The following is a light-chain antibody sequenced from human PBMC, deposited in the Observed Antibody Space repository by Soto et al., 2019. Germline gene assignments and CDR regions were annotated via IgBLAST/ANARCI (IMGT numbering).Light chain of an antibody. V-gene: IGKV2-30*01. CDR1: QSIVYSDGQAY. CDR2: RAS. J-gene: IGKJ1*01. Sequence: DVVMTQSPLSLPVTLGQPASISCRSSQSIVYSDGQAYLSWFQQRPGQSPRRLIYRASNRGAGVPARFSGSGSGTDFTLQIDRGEAEDVGIYYCMQGTYWPPTFGRGTRVEIK. CDR3: MQGTYWPPT.